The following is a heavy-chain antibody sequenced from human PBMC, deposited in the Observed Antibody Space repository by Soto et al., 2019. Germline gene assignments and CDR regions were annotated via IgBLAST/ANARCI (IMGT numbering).Heavy chain of an antibody. J-gene: IGHJ4*02. Sequence: PGGSLRLSCAASGFTFSSYSMNWVRQAPGKGLEWVSSISSSSSYIYYADSVKGRFTISRDNAKNSLYLQMNSLRAEDTAVYYCARELELPRSYYFDYWGQGTLVTVSS. V-gene: IGHV3-21*01. CDR3: ARELELPRSYYFDY. CDR1: GFTFSSYS. CDR2: ISSSSSYI. D-gene: IGHD1-26*01.